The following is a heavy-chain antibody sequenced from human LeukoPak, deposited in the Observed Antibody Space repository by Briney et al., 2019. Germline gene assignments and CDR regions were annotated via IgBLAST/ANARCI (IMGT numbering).Heavy chain of an antibody. CDR3: AKWGVALFDY. J-gene: IGHJ4*02. V-gene: IGHV3-23*01. Sequence: GGSLRLSCAASGFTFSSYAMSRVLQAPGKGLEWVSAISGSGGSTYYADSAKGRFTISRDNSKNTLYLQMNSLRAEDTAVYYCAKWGVALFDYWGQGTLVTVSS. CDR1: GFTFSSYA. D-gene: IGHD3-10*01. CDR2: ISGSGGST.